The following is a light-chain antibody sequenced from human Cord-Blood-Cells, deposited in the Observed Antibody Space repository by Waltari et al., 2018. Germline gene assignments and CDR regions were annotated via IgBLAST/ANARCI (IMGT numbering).Light chain of an antibody. CDR2: EGS. Sequence: QSALTQPASVSGSPGQSITISCTGTSSDVGSYNLVSWYHQHPSKAPKLMIYEGSKRPSGVSNRFSGSKSGNTASLTISGLQAEDEADYYCCSYAGSSTVVFGGGTKLTVL. J-gene: IGLJ2*01. V-gene: IGLV2-23*01. CDR1: SSDVGSYNL. CDR3: CSYAGSSTVV.